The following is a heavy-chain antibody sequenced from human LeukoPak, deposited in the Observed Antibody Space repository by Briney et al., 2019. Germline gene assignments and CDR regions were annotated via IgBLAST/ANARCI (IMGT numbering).Heavy chain of an antibody. CDR1: GYTFTSYY. D-gene: IGHD1-1*01. CDR3: AKDEYTIGVFDY. V-gene: IGHV1-46*01. CDR2: INPSGGST. Sequence: ASVKVSCKASGYTFTSYYMHWVRQAPGQGLEWMGIINPSGGSTSYAQKFQGRVTMTRDTSTSTVYMELSSLRSEDTAVYYCAKDEYTIGVFDYWGQGTLVTVSS. J-gene: IGHJ4*02.